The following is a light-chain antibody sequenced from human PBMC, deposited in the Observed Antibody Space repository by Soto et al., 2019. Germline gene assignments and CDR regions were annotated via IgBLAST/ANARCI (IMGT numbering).Light chain of an antibody. CDR3: QQYSDWPLT. J-gene: IGKJ4*01. CDR2: STS. V-gene: IGKV3-15*01. Sequence: EIGMTQSPATLSVSPGERATLSCRASQSVYNNLAWYQQNPGQAPRLLIYSTSTRATGIPARFSGSGSGTEFTLTISSLQSEDVAVYYCQQYSDWPLTFGGGTKVEIK. CDR1: QSVYNN.